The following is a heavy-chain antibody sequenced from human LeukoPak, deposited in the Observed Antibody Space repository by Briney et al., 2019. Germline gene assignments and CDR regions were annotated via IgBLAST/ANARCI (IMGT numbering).Heavy chain of an antibody. CDR3: ARDPGIRFDFWSGYTNYYYMDV. CDR2: IYHSGST. V-gene: IGHV4-38-2*02. J-gene: IGHJ6*03. D-gene: IGHD3-3*01. CDR1: GYSISSGYY. Sequence: SETLSLTCTVSGYSISSGYYWGWIRQPPGKGLEWIGSIYHSGSTYYNPSLKSRVTISVDTSKNQFSPKLSSVTAADTAVYYCARDPGIRFDFWSGYTNYYYMDVWGKGTTVTVSS.